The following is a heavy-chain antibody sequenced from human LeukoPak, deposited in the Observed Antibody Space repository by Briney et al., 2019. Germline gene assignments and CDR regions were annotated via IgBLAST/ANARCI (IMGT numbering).Heavy chain of an antibody. J-gene: IGHJ3*02. D-gene: IGHD3-22*01. CDR3: ASKWVTYYYNGSAYHYPTDVFDI. V-gene: IGHV1-2*02. CDR2: INPNSGGT. Sequence: GASVKVSCKASGYTFTGYYMHWVRQAPGQGLEWMGWINPNSGGTNYAQKFQGRVTMTRDTSISTAYMELSRLRSDDTAVYYCASKWVTYYYNGSAYHYPTDVFDIWGQGTMVTVSS. CDR1: GYTFTGYY.